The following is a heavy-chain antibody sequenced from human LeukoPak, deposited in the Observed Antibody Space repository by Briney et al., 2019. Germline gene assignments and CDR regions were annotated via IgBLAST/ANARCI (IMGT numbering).Heavy chain of an antibody. J-gene: IGHJ1*01. V-gene: IGHV3-7*01. CDR2: IKTDGSEK. Sequence: GGSLRLSCAVSGFTFRSYWMSWLRQAPGKGLQWVANIKTDGSEKYYVDSVKGRFTISRDNAKNSLYLQMNSLRAEDTAVYYCATYSSLNRREFQYWGQGTLLTVSS. CDR3: ATYSSLNRREFQY. D-gene: IGHD3-22*01. CDR1: GFTFRSYW.